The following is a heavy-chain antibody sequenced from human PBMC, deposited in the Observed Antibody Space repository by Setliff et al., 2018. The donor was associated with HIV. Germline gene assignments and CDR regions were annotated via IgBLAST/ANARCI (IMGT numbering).Heavy chain of an antibody. CDR2: ITYSGST. J-gene: IGHJ4*02. V-gene: IGHV4-30-4*08. D-gene: IGHD4-4*01. CDR3: ARVRRDGNSFDD. CDR1: GGSISSDDYY. Sequence: PSETLSLTCTVSGGSISSDDYYWNWIRQPPGKGLEWIGYITYSGSTYYNPSLRSRVTISLDTSKNQFSLKLSSVTAADTTVYFCARVRRDGNSFDDWGQGTLVTSPQ.